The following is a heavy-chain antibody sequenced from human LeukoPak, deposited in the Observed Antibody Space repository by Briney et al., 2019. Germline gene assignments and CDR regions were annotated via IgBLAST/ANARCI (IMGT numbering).Heavy chain of an antibody. CDR3: ARSAEWLRNAFDI. J-gene: IGHJ3*02. D-gene: IGHD5-12*01. CDR1: GASTSHFY. Sequence: SETLSLSCSVSGASTSHFYWNWIRQPPGKGLEWIGYMHNSGSSKHSPSLKSRVTISIDTSKNLFSLQLTSVTAADTAIYYCARSAEWLRNAFDIWGQGTMVSLSS. CDR2: MHNSGSS. V-gene: IGHV4-59*01.